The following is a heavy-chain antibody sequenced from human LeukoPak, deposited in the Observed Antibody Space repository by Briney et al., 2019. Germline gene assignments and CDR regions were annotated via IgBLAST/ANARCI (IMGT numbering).Heavy chain of an antibody. D-gene: IGHD1-1*01. CDR2: ISNSGSTI. V-gene: IGHV3-11*01. J-gene: IGHJ4*02. CDR3: ARGHKRGRFSYYFDY. CDR1: AFTFSDYY. Sequence: GGSLRLSCAASAFTFSDYYMSWIRQAPGKGLEWVSYISNSGSTIYYADSVKGRFTISRDNAKNSLYLQMNSLRAEDTAVYYCARGHKRGRFSYYFDYWGQGTLVTVSS.